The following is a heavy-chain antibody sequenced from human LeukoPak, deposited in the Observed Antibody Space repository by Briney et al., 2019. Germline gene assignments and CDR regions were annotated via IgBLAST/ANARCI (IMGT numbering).Heavy chain of an antibody. CDR2: IYYSGST. J-gene: IGHJ6*02. CDR3: ARQRTVVVPAAPYYYYYGMDV. D-gene: IGHD2-2*01. V-gene: IGHV4-59*08. Sequence: KASETLSLTCTVSGGSISSYYWSWIRQPPGKGLEWIGYIYYSGSTNYNPSLKSRVTISVDTSKNQFSLKLSSVTAADTAVYYCARQRTVVVPAAPYYYYYGMDVWGQGTTVTVSS. CDR1: GGSISSYY.